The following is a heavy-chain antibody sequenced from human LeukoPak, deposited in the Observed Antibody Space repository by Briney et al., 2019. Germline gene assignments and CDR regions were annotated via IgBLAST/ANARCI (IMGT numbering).Heavy chain of an antibody. V-gene: IGHV1-2*02. CDR3: AREGHYYDSSGYLPDY. D-gene: IGHD3-22*01. J-gene: IGHJ4*02. CDR2: INPNSGVT. Sequence: GAAVKVSCKASGYTVTGHYLHWVRQAPGQGLEWMGWINPNSGVTNYAQKFQGRVTMTRDTSISTAYMELSRLRSDDTAVYYCAREGHYYDSSGYLPDYWGQGTLVTVSS. CDR1: GYTVTGHY.